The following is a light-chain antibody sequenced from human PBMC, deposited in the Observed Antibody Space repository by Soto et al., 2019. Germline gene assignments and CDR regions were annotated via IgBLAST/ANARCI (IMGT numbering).Light chain of an antibody. J-gene: IGKJ2*01. Sequence: EIVLTQSPATLSLSPGERATLSCGASQSVSSSYLAWYQQKPGLAPRLLIYDASGRATGIPDRFSGRGSGTDFTLTISRLEPEDFAVYYFQQYGSSPYTFGQGTKLEIK. V-gene: IGKV3D-20*01. CDR3: QQYGSSPYT. CDR2: DAS. CDR1: QSVSSSY.